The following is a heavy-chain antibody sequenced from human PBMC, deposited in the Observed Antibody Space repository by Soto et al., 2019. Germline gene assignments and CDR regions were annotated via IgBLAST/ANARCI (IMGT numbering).Heavy chain of an antibody. V-gene: IGHV1-69*01. J-gene: IGHJ4*02. Sequence: QVQLAQSGAEMTKPGSSVKVSCRASGGSFSDFAFSWVRQAPGQGLEWMGGIIPMFAATKYAQRLQDRVTITADESTNTVYLALTSLTSEDTAIYYCARGAIAAVPAALSSSHDYTNYCFDSWGQGTLVTVSS. CDR3: ARGAIAAVPAALSSSHDYTNYCFDS. D-gene: IGHD2-15*01. CDR2: IIPMFAAT. CDR1: GGSFSDFA.